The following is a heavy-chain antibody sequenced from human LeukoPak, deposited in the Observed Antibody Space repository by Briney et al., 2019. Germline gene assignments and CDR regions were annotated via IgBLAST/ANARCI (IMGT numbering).Heavy chain of an antibody. J-gene: IGHJ4*02. D-gene: IGHD3-22*01. CDR3: ARHHNYYYDSSGYYDY. CDR1: GGSISSYY. CDR2: IYYSGST. Sequence: PSETLSLTCTVSGGSISSYYWSWIRQPPGKGLEWIGYIYYSGSTNYNPSLKSRVTISVDTSKNQFSLKLSSVTAADTAVYYCARHHNYYYDSSGYYDYWGQGTLVTVSS. V-gene: IGHV4-59*01.